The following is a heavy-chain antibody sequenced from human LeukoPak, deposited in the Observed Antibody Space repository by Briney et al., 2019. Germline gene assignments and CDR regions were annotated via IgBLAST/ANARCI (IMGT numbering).Heavy chain of an antibody. D-gene: IGHD3-9*01. Sequence: TGGSLRLSCAASGFTFSSYAITWVRQAPGKGLEWVSYISSSSSTIYYADSVKGRFTISRDNAKNSLYLQMNSLRDEDTAVYYCARDYDILTGYRFDYWGQGTLVTVSS. CDR3: ARDYDILTGYRFDY. CDR2: ISSSSSTI. J-gene: IGHJ4*02. V-gene: IGHV3-48*02. CDR1: GFTFSSYA.